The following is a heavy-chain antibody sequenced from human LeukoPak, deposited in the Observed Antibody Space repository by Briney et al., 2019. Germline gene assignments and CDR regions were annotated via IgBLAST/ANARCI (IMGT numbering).Heavy chain of an antibody. V-gene: IGHV4-59*08. CDR2: IYYNGNT. J-gene: IGHJ4*02. CDR1: GGSISSYY. Sequence: SETLSLTCTVSGGSISSYYWSWIRQPPGKGLEWIGYIYYNGNTNYNPSLKSRFTISVDTSKNQFSLKLSSVTAADTAVYYCARRKDGYNCLDYWGQGTLVTVSS. D-gene: IGHD5-24*01. CDR3: ARRKDGYNCLDY.